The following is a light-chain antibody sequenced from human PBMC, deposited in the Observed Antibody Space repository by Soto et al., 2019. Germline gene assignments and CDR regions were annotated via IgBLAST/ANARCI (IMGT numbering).Light chain of an antibody. CDR3: LQKYFYPFT. CDR1: QGIRND. Sequence: AIQMTQSPSSLSASVGDRVTITCRASQGIRNDLDWFQQKPGKAPKLLIYAASNLQSGVPARFSGSGSGTDFTLTISSLQPEDFATYYCLQKYFYPFTLSPATKVDIK. CDR2: AAS. V-gene: IGKV1-6*01. J-gene: IGKJ3*01.